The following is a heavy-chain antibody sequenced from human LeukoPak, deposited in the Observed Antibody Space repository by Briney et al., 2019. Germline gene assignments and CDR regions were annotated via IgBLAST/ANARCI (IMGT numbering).Heavy chain of an antibody. D-gene: IGHD5-18*01. Sequence: SVKVSCKASGGTFSSYAISWVRQAPGQELEWMGRIIPIFGTANYAQKFQGRVTVTTDESTSTAYMELSSLRSEDTAVYYCARDERGYSYGYGYYFDYWGQGTLVTVSS. CDR3: ARDERGYSYGYGYYFDY. CDR1: GGTFSSYA. CDR2: IIPIFGTA. J-gene: IGHJ4*02. V-gene: IGHV1-69*05.